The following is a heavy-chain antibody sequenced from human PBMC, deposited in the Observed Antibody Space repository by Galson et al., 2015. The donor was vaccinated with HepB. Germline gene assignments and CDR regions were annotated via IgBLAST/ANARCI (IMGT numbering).Heavy chain of an antibody. CDR1: GFSFRTYA. J-gene: IGHJ1*01. D-gene: IGHD2-21*02. Sequence: SLRLSCAASGFSFRTYAMTWVRRAPGKGLEWVSAISGSGDITYYAKSVKGRITIYRDNSQDTLYLPMNRLRAEDAALYYCASDQRRTVTANLQNWGQGTVIAVAS. V-gene: IGHV3-23*01. CDR3: ASDQRRTVTANLQN. CDR2: ISGSGDIT.